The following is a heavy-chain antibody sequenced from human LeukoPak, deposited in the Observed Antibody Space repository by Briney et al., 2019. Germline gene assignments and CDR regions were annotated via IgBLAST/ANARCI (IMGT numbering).Heavy chain of an antibody. Sequence: ASVKVSCKASGYTFTGYYMHWVRQAPGQELEWMGWINPNSGGTNYAQKFQGRVTMTRDTSISTAYMELSRLRSDDTAVYYCARASYYYDSSGYYYGAHDAFDIWGQGTMVTVSS. V-gene: IGHV1-2*02. CDR3: ARASYYYDSSGYYYGAHDAFDI. CDR2: INPNSGGT. D-gene: IGHD3-22*01. J-gene: IGHJ3*02. CDR1: GYTFTGYY.